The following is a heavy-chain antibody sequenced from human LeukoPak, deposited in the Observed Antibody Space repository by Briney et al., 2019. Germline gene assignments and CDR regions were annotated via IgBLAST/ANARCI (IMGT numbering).Heavy chain of an antibody. D-gene: IGHD3-10*01. CDR1: GFTATNNY. CDR3: ASEYKPRYYGSGSYSRYDY. V-gene: IGHV3-66*01. CDR2: IYSGGST. J-gene: IGHJ4*02. Sequence: GGSLRLSCAASGFTATNNYMTWVRQAPGKGLEWVSVIYSGGSTFYADSVKGRFTISRDNSKNTLYLQMNSLRAEDTAVYYCASEYKPRYYGSGSYSRYDYWGQGTLVTVSS.